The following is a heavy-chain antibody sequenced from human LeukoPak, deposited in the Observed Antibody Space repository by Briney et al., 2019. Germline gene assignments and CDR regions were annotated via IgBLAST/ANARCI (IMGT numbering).Heavy chain of an antibody. V-gene: IGHV1-2*06. Sequence: ASVKVSCKASGYTFTGYYMHWVRQAPGQGLEWMGRINPNSGGTNYAQKFQGRVTMTRDTSISTAYMELSSLRSDDTAMYYCAREVGVGATTSLPYWGQGALVTVSS. J-gene: IGHJ4*02. D-gene: IGHD1-26*01. CDR3: AREVGVGATTSLPY. CDR2: INPNSGGT. CDR1: GYTFTGYY.